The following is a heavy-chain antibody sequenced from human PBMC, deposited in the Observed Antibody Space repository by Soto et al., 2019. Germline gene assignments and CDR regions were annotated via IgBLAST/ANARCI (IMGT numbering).Heavy chain of an antibody. CDR2: INHSGRT. Sequence: QVQLQQWGAGLLKPSETLSLTCAVYGGSVSGYYWSWMRQPHGKGLDWIGEINHSGRTNYNTSLKIRVTLSVDTSKNQFSLKLSSVTAADTAVYYCARFPSRDFPYGDRRLQGYWGQGTLVTVSS. D-gene: IGHD4-17*01. J-gene: IGHJ4*02. CDR3: ARFPSRDFPYGDRRLQGY. V-gene: IGHV4-34*01. CDR1: GGSVSGYY.